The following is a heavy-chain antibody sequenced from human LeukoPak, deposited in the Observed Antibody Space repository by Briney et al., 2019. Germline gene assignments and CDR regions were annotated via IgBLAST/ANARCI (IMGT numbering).Heavy chain of an antibody. CDR1: GFIFSSYG. J-gene: IGHJ5*02. V-gene: IGHV3-33*06. Sequence: GRSLRLSCAASGFIFSSYGMHWVRQAPGKGLEWVAVTWYDGSNKYYADAVKGRFTISRDNSKNTLYLQMNSLRAEDTAVYYCAKERSWNWFDPWGQGTLVTVSS. CDR3: AKERSWNWFDP. CDR2: TWYDGSNK.